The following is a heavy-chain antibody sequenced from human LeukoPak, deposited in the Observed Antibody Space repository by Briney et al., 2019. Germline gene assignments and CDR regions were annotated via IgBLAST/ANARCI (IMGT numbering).Heavy chain of an antibody. CDR2: ISYDGSNK. CDR1: GFTFSSYA. D-gene: IGHD3-22*01. Sequence: GGSLRLSCAASGFTFSSYAMHWVRQAPGKGLEWVAVISYDGSNKYYADSVKGRFTISRDNSKNTLYLQMNSLRAEDTAVYYCAKDIWVWDSREGFDYWGQGTLVTVSS. J-gene: IGHJ4*02. V-gene: IGHV3-30*04. CDR3: AKDIWVWDSREGFDY.